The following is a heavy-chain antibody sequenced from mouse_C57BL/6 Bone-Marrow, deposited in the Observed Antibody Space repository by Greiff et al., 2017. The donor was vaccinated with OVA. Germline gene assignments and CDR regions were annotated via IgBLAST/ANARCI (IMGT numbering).Heavy chain of an antibody. CDR1: GFTFTDYY. V-gene: IGHV1-36*01. CDR2: VYPYNGGT. J-gene: IGHJ1*03. D-gene: IGHD2-3*01. Sequence: VHVKQSGPVLVKPGPSVKISCKASGFTFTDYYMHWVKQSHGKSLEWIGLVYPYNGGTSYNQKFKGKATLTVDTSSSTAYIELNSLTSEDSAVYDCAREVTTLRWYFDDWGTGTTVTVSS. CDR3: AREVTTLRWYFDD.